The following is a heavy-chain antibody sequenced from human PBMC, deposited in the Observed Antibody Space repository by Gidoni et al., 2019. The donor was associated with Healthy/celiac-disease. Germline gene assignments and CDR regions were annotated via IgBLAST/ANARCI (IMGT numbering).Heavy chain of an antibody. J-gene: IGHJ4*02. V-gene: IGHV1-69*01. CDR1: GGTFSSYA. CDR3: ARGADRQYYYDSSGYNY. Sequence: QVQLVQSGAEVKKPGSPVKVSCKASGGTFSSYAISWVRQAPGQGLEWMGGIIPIFGTANYAQKFQGRVTITADESTSTAYMELSSLRSEDTAVYYCARGADRQYYYDSSGYNYWGQGTLVTVSS. CDR2: IIPIFGTA. D-gene: IGHD3-22*01.